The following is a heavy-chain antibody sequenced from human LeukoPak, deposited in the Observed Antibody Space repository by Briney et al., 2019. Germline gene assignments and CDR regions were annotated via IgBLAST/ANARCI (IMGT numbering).Heavy chain of an antibody. V-gene: IGHV1-18*01. CDR1: GYTFTTYG. J-gene: IGHJ5*02. Sequence: ASVKVSCKASGYTFTTYGISWVRQAPGQGLEWMGWINTYNGNTKYAQKLQGRVTMTTDTSTSTAYMELRSLRSDDTAVYYCARDLVHHRLLDTVYNWFDPWGQGTLVTVSS. CDR3: ARDLVHHRLLDTVYNWFDP. CDR2: INTYNGNT.